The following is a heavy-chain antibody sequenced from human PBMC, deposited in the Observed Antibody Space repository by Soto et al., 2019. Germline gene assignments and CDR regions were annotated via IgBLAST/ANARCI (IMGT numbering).Heavy chain of an antibody. Sequence: SGPTLVNPPQTLTLTCTSSGLSLRTGGVGVVLIRQPPGKALEWLALIYWDDDKRYSPSLKNRLIITEDSSKNQVVLTMTNMDPVGTAKYYCAHGLSGEIYENWGQGVLVTVSA. V-gene: IGHV2-5*02. CDR3: AHGLSGEIYEN. CDR2: IYWDDDK. CDR1: GLSLRTGGVG. J-gene: IGHJ1*01. D-gene: IGHD3-22*01.